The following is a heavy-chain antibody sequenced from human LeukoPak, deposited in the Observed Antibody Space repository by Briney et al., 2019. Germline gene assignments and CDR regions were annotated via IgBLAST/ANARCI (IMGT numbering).Heavy chain of an antibody. J-gene: IGHJ4*02. D-gene: IGHD1-26*01. CDR1: GDSISSSRFY. V-gene: IGHV4-39*01. Sequence: PSETLSLTCTVSGDSISSSRFYWAWIRQPPGKGLEWIGSVLYTGRTFYNPSLKSRVTISVDTSKNQFSLRLGSVTASDTAVYYYARRVVGATIDYWGQGTLVTVSS. CDR2: VLYTGRT. CDR3: ARRVVGATIDY.